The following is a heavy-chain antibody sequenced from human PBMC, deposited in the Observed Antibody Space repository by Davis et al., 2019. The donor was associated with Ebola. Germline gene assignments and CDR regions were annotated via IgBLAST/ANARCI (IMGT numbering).Heavy chain of an antibody. V-gene: IGHV1-18*04. J-gene: IGHJ4*02. CDR2: IRVSSGDT. CDR1: GYTFTTYG. CDR3: ARGHNYAHEY. D-gene: IGHD4-11*01. Sequence: ASVKVSCKASGYTFTTYGLTWVRQAPGQGLEWMGWIRVSSGDTNYAQKFQGRVTMTTDTSTSTAYMELRSLSSDDTAVYYCARGHNYAHEYWGQGTMVTVSS.